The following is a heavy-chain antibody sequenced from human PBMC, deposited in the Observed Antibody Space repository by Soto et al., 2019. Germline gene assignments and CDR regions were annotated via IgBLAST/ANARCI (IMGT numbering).Heavy chain of an antibody. Sequence: PGGSLRLSCAASGFTFSSYGMHWVRQAPGKGLEWVAVITYDGSNKYYADPVKGRFTISSDRSKNTHYLQMDGLRADDTAVYYCARLPGCTDPRPDYWGQGTMVTVSS. J-gene: IGHJ4*02. V-gene: IGHV3-30*03. D-gene: IGHD6-6*01. CDR2: ITYDGSNK. CDR1: GFTFSSYG. CDR3: ARLPGCTDPRPDY.